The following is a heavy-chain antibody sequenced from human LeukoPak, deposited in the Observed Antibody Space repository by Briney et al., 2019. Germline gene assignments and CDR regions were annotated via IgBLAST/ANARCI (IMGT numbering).Heavy chain of an antibody. CDR1: GFIFSIHE. Sequence: GGSLRLSCAASGFIFSIHEMNWVRQAPGKGLQSISYISSSGATMYYADSVKGRFTISRDNTRNSLYLQMNNLRPEDTAVYYCARGGAASFDIWGQGTMVIVSS. D-gene: IGHD6-25*01. CDR3: ARGGAASFDI. J-gene: IGHJ3*02. CDR2: ISSSGATM. V-gene: IGHV3-48*03.